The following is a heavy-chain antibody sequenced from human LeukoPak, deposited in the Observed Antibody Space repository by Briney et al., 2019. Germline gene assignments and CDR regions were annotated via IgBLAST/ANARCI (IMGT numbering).Heavy chain of an antibody. CDR1: GGSISSSSYY. D-gene: IGHD2-15*01. CDR3: ASLESFFDCSGGSCYQNYFDY. V-gene: IGHV4-39*07. CDR2: IYYSGST. Sequence: SETLFLTCTVSGGSISSSSYYWGWIRQPPGKGLEWIGSIYYSGSTYYNPSLKSRVTISVDTSKNQFSLKLSSVTAADTAVYYCASLESFFDCSGGSCYQNYFDYWGQGTLVTVSS. J-gene: IGHJ4*02.